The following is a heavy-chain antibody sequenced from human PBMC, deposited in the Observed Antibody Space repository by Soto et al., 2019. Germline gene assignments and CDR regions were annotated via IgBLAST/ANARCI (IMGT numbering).Heavy chain of an antibody. CDR3: ARQRTTVVTQAYFDH. J-gene: IGHJ4*02. CDR2: IYYSGRT. CDR1: GESISSSSYY. Sequence: SETLSLTCIVSGESISSSSYYWGWIRQPPGKGLDWIGSIYYSGRTYYNPSFKSRVTISIDTSKNQFSLKLSSVTATDTAVYYCARQRTTVVTQAYFDHWGQGALVTVSS. D-gene: IGHD2-21*02. V-gene: IGHV4-39*01.